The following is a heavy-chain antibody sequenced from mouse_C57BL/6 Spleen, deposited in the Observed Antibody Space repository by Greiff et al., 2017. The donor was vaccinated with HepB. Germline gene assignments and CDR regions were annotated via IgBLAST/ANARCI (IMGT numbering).Heavy chain of an antibody. J-gene: IGHJ1*03. CDR1: GYTFTSYW. Sequence: QVQLQQPGAELVRPGPSVKLSCKASGYTFTSYWMHWVKQRPGQGLEWIGVIDPSDSYTNYNQKFKGKATLTVDTSSSTAYMQLSSLTSEDSAVYYCAYGSSLLWYFDVWGTGTTVTVSS. CDR3: AYGSSLLWYFDV. D-gene: IGHD1-1*01. V-gene: IGHV1-59*01. CDR2: IDPSDSYT.